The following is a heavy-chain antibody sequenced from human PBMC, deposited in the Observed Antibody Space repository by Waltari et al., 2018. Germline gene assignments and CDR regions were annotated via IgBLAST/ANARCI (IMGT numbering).Heavy chain of an antibody. Sequence: QVQLVQSGAEVKKPGASGNGSCKASGYIFTNYYVHWVRQAPGQGLEWMGIINPSGGSTRNAQKFQGRVTMTRDTSTSTVHMEMSSLRSEDTAVYYCARAGAVRGRYYFDYWGQGSLVTVSS. J-gene: IGHJ4*02. CDR3: ARAGAVRGRYYFDY. CDR1: GYIFTNYY. CDR2: INPSGGST. D-gene: IGHD3-10*01. V-gene: IGHV1-46*01.